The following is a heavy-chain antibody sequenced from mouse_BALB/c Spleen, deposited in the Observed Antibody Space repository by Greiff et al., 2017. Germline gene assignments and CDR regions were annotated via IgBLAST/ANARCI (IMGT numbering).Heavy chain of an antibody. J-gene: IGHJ4*01. D-gene: IGHD2-3*01. CDR1: GFSLTSYG. V-gene: IGHV2-5*01. Sequence: VQLQESGPGLVAPSQSLSITCTVSGFSLTSYGVHWVRQPPGKGLEWLGVIWRGGSTDYNAAFMSRLSITKDNSKSQVFFKMNSLQADDTAIYYCAKIYDGLYYAMDYWGQGTSVTVSS. CDR3: AKIYDGLYYAMDY. CDR2: IWRGGST.